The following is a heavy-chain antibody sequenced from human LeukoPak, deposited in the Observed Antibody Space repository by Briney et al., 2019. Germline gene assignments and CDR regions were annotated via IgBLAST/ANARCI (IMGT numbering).Heavy chain of an antibody. CDR2: IIPIFGTA. CDR1: GGTFSSYA. CDR3: AREGYCSSTSCLNWFDP. V-gene: IGHV1-69*06. D-gene: IGHD2-2*01. J-gene: IGHJ5*02. Sequence: SVKVSCKASGGTFSSYALSWVRQAPGQGLEWMGRIIPIFGTANYAQKFQGRVTITADKSTSTAYMELSSLRSEDTAVYYCAREGYCSSTSCLNWFDPWGKGTLVTVSS.